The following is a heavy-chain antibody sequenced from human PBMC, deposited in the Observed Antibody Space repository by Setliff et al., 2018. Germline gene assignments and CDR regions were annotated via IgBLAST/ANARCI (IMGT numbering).Heavy chain of an antibody. CDR3: ARYNYYDSSGYFLTFDY. V-gene: IGHV4-39*01. Sequence: SETLSLTCTVSGGSISSSSYYWGWIRQPPGKGLEWIGSIYYSGSTYYNPSLKSRVTISVDASKNQFSLKLSSVTAADTAVYYCARYNYYDSSGYFLTFDYWGQGTLVTVSS. CDR2: IYYSGST. CDR1: GGSISSSSYY. J-gene: IGHJ4*02. D-gene: IGHD3-22*01.